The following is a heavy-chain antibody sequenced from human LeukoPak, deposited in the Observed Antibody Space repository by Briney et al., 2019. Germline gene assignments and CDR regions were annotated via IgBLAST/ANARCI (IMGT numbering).Heavy chain of an antibody. CDR1: GYTLTELS. CDR2: FDPEDGET. J-gene: IGHJ6*02. CDR3: ATGSPYDYVWGSLNYYYGMDV. Sequence: ASVKVSCNVSGYTLTELSMHWVRKAPGKGLEWMGGFDPEDGETIYAQKFQGRVTMTEDTSTDTAYMELSSLRSEDTAVYYCATGSPYDYVWGSLNYYYGMDVWGQGTTVTVSS. V-gene: IGHV1-24*01. D-gene: IGHD3-16*01.